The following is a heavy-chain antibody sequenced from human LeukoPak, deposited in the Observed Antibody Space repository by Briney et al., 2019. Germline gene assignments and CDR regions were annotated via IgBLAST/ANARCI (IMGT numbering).Heavy chain of an antibody. J-gene: IGHJ3*02. CDR2: LNPKTGVT. CDR1: GYTSTNYY. CDR3: ATVHMTTVTNDVRDACDM. V-gene: IGHV1-2*02. Sequence: ASVKVSCKASGYTSTNYYMHWVRQAPGQGLEWMGWLNPKTGVTDYAQKFQGRVTLSWDTSISTAYMELSRLRSDDTALYYCATVHMTTVTNDVRDACDMWGQGTMVTVSS. D-gene: IGHD4-17*01.